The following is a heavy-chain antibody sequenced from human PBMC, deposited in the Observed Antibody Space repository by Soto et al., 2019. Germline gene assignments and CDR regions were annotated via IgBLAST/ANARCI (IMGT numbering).Heavy chain of an antibody. CDR1: GFTFSSYG. CDR2: IWYDGSNK. Sequence: PGGSLRLSCAASGFTFSSYGMHWVRQAPGKGLEWVAVIWYDGSNKYYADSVKGRFTISRDNSKNTLYLQMNSLRAEDTAVYYCARDSPVWSGYPQGYFDYWGQGTLVTVSS. CDR3: ARDSPVWSGYPQGYFDY. J-gene: IGHJ4*02. V-gene: IGHV3-33*01. D-gene: IGHD3-3*01.